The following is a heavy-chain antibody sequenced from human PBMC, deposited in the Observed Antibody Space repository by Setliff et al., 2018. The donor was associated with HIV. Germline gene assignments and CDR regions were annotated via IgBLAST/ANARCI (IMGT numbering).Heavy chain of an antibody. CDR2: IYNSGRA. V-gene: IGHV4-38-2*02. Sequence: PSETLSLTCLVFGYSINDGYHWGWIRQSPRKGLEWIGSIYNSGRASYNPSRRRRASLSIDTSKNRFSLRLNPVTAADTAVYYCVRDRALRFSQSPSLHYFDVWGQGILVTVS. J-gene: IGHJ4*01. CDR3: VRDRALRFSQSPSLHYFDV. CDR1: GYSINDGYH.